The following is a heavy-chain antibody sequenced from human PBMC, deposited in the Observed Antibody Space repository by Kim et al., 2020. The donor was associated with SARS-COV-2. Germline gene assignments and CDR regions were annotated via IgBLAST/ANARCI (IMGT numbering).Heavy chain of an antibody. V-gene: IGHV3-23*01. CDR3: AIRLMSTTSGFDV. Sequence: GGSLRLSCAASGFTFSDYAMSWVRQAPGKGLEWVSIMRVSGNTYYGDTVKGRFTISRDNSKNTLYLQMNSLRVEDTAVYYCAIRLMSTTSGFDVWGQGTTVTVSS. CDR1: GFTFSDYA. D-gene: IGHD2-8*01. CDR2: MRVSGNT. J-gene: IGHJ6*02.